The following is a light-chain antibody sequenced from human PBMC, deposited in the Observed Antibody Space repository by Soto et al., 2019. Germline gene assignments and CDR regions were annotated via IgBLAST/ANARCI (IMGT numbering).Light chain of an antibody. CDR2: AAS. J-gene: IGKJ1*01. Sequence: QVTMSPASLSSKIGDRVTITCRAIQGISNYLAWYQQKPGKVPELLIFAASTLRSGVPSRFSGSGSGTDFTLTISSLQPEDFVTYYCQQSYSTPFTFGQGTKVDIK. CDR3: QQSYSTPFT. V-gene: IGKV1-27*01. CDR1: QGISNY.